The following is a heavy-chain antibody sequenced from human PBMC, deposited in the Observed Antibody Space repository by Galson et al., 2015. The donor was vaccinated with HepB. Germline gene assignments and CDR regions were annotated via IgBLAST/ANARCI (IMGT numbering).Heavy chain of an antibody. J-gene: IGHJ4*02. D-gene: IGHD3-22*01. Sequence: SLRLSCAASGFTFSSYSMNWVRQAPGKGLEWVSSISSSSSYIYYADSVKGRFTISRDNAKSSLYLQMNSLRAEDTAVYYCARAGSYYYDSSGYYYFDYWGQGTLVTVSS. CDR2: ISSSSSYI. CDR1: GFTFSSYS. V-gene: IGHV3-21*01. CDR3: ARAGSYYYDSSGYYYFDY.